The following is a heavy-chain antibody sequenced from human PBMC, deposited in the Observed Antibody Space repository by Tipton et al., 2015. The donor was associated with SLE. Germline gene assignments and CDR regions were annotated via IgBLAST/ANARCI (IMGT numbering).Heavy chain of an antibody. CDR2: MYYGGSA. CDR3: ARVGYCSSPTCYSASFDI. D-gene: IGHD2-2*01. Sequence: TLSLTCTVSGDSITDYYWTWIRQSPGKGLEWIAYMYYGGSADYNPSLKSRVTISVDTSKNQFSLKLSSVTATDPAVYFFARVGYCSSPTCYSASFDIWGQRTMVTVS. J-gene: IGHJ3*02. CDR1: GDSITDYY. V-gene: IGHV4-59*01.